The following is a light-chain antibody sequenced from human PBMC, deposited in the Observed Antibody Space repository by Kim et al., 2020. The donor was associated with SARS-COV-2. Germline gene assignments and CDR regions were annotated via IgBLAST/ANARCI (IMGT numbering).Light chain of an antibody. J-gene: IGKJ1*01. V-gene: IGKV3-15*01. CDR3: QQCDAWPRT. Sequence: VSPGERATLSCRASQSVSNRLAWYQQKPGQAPRLLIYDASTRATGIPARFSGSGSGTEFTLTISSLQSEDFAVYYCQQCDAWPRTFGQGTKVEIK. CDR1: QSVSNR. CDR2: DAS.